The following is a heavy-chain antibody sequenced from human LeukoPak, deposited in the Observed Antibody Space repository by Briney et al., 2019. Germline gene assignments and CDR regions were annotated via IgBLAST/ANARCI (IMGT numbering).Heavy chain of an antibody. V-gene: IGHV1-8*03. CDR2: MNPNSGNT. CDR1: GYTFTSYD. J-gene: IGHJ4*02. D-gene: IGHD4-17*01. CDR3: ARGRGDYGDSNFDY. Sequence: GASVKVSCKASGYTFTSYDINWVRQATGQGLEWMGWMNPNSGNTGYAQKFQGRVTITRNTSISTAYMELSSLRSEDTAVYYCARGRGDYGDSNFDYWGQGTLVTVSS.